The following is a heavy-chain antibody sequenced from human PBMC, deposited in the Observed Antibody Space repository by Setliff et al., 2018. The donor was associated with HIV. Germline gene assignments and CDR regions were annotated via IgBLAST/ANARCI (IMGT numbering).Heavy chain of an antibody. CDR3: ARGPPFAY. CDR1: GGSISSGSFQ. J-gene: IGHJ4*02. Sequence: PSETLSLTCTVSGGSISSGSFQSTWIRQTPGKGLEWIADIAYSGTTMYTNYNPSLESRVIISEDTSRDQFFLKLTSVTADDTGIYYCARGPPFAYWGQGLLVTVSS. V-gene: IGHV4-39*07. CDR2: IAYSGTTMYT.